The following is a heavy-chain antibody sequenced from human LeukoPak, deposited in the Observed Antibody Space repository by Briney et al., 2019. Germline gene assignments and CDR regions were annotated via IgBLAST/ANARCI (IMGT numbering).Heavy chain of an antibody. J-gene: IGHJ2*01. Sequence: GGSLRLSCAASGFTFSSHSMNWVRQAPGKGLEWVSYISGYSSTLYYADSVKGRFTISRDNAKNSLYLQMNSLRAEDTAVYYCARDSPYGGYFDLWGRGTLVTVSS. V-gene: IGHV3-48*01. CDR2: ISGYSSTL. CDR3: ARDSPYGGYFDL. CDR1: GFTFSSHS. D-gene: IGHD4-17*01.